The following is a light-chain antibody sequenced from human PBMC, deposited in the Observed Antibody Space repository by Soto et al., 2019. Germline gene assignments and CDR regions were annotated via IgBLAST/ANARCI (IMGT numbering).Light chain of an antibody. CDR2: DTS. V-gene: IGKV3-15*01. J-gene: IGKJ5*01. Sequence: IRITQSPATLSVSPGERATLSCRASQSISINLAWYQQKPGQAPRLLIYDTSNRATGIPARFSGNGSGTEFTLTISSLQSEDFAVYYCQQYDKWPPITFGQGTRLEIK. CDR3: QQYDKWPPIT. CDR1: QSISIN.